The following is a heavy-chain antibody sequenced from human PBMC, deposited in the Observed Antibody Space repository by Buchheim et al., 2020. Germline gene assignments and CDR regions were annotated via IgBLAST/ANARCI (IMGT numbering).Heavy chain of an antibody. Sequence: QLQLQESGPGLVKPSETLSLTCTVSGGSISSSSYYWGWIRQPPGKGLEWIGSIYYSGSTYYNPSLKSRVTISVDTSQNQFSLKLSSVTAADTAVYYCARDLGYYDFWSGYPFDYWGQGTL. CDR2: IYYSGST. J-gene: IGHJ4*02. D-gene: IGHD3-3*01. CDR3: ARDLGYYDFWSGYPFDY. CDR1: GGSISSSSYY. V-gene: IGHV4-39*07.